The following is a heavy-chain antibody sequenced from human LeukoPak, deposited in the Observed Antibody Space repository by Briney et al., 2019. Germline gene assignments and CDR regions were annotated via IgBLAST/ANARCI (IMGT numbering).Heavy chain of an antibody. Sequence: GASLQISCQGSGSSFTSYWIGWVRQLPGKGLEWMGIIFPGDSDTRYSPSLQGQVTISADKSISTAYLQWSSLKASDTAMYYCARRHDSSGDAFDIWGQGTMVTVSS. CDR2: IFPGDSDT. CDR3: ARRHDSSGDAFDI. CDR1: GSSFTSYW. V-gene: IGHV5-51*01. J-gene: IGHJ3*02. D-gene: IGHD3-22*01.